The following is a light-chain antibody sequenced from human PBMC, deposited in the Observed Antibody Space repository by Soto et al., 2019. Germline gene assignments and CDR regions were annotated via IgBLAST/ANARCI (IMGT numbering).Light chain of an antibody. Sequence: QSVLTQPPSVSGSPGQSVTISCTWSSSNIGAAYNVDWYQQLPGTAPKLLIYGNNNRPSGVPARFSGSKSGASASLAIAGLQAEDEGDYYCQSYDSSLSGYVFGTRTKVTVL. CDR2: GNN. V-gene: IGLV1-40*01. CDR1: SSNIGAAYN. CDR3: QSYDSSLSGYV. J-gene: IGLJ1*01.